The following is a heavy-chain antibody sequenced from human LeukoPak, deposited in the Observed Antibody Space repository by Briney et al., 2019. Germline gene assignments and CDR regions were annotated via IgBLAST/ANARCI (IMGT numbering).Heavy chain of an antibody. CDR2: IIPILGIA. CDR3: ARTQLVSDYYYYMDV. V-gene: IGHV1-69*04. CDR1: GGTFSSYA. D-gene: IGHD6-6*01. Sequence: SVKVSCKASGGTFSSYAISWVRQAPGQGLEWMGRIIPILGIANYAQKFQGRVTITADKSTSTAYMELSSLRSEDTAVYYCARTQLVSDYYYYMDVWGKGTTVTVSS. J-gene: IGHJ6*03.